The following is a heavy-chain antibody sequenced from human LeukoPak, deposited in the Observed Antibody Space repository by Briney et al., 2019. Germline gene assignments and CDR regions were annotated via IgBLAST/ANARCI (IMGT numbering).Heavy chain of an antibody. V-gene: IGHV3-9*01. CDR1: GFTFDDYA. Sequence: GRSLRLSCAASGFTFDDYAMHWVRQAPGKGLEWVSGISWNSGSIGYADSVKGRFTISRDNAKNSLYLQMNSLRAEDTALYYCAKALGDYSNYLYYFDYWGQGTLATVSS. CDR3: AKALGDYSNYLYYFDY. D-gene: IGHD4-11*01. J-gene: IGHJ4*02. CDR2: ISWNSGSI.